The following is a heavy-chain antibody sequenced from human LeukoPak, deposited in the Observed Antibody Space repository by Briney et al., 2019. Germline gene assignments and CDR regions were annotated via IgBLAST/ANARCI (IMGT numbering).Heavy chain of an antibody. J-gene: IGHJ6*02. CDR2: ISGDGGST. Sequence: GGSLRLSCAASGFTFDDYAMHWVRQAPGKGLEWVSLISGDGGSTYYADSVKGRFTISRDNSKTSLYLQMNSLRTEDTALYYCAKDIDITRRIAVWGYYYYGMDVWGQGTTVTVSS. V-gene: IGHV3-43*02. D-gene: IGHD6-19*01. CDR3: AKDIDITRRIAVWGYYYYGMDV. CDR1: GFTFDDYA.